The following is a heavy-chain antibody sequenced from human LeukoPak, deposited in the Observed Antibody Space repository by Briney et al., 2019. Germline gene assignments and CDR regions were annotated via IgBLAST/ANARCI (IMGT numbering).Heavy chain of an antibody. CDR3: ARSHSGTYDNDY. CDR1: GSSFTDYW. D-gene: IGHD1-26*01. V-gene: IGHV5-51*01. Sequence: GESLEISCQGSGSSFTDYWIGWVRQMPGKGLEWMGIFYPGDSDTRYSPSFQGQVTISADKSINTAYLQWSSLKASDTAMYYCARSHSGTYDNDYWGQGTLVTVSS. CDR2: FYPGDSDT. J-gene: IGHJ4*02.